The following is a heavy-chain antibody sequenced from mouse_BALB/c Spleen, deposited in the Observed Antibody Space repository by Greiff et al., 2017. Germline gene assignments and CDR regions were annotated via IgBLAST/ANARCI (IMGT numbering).Heavy chain of an antibody. CDR3: ARADYRYDGAWFAY. J-gene: IGHJ3*01. CDR2: IWGDGST. V-gene: IGHV2-6-7*01. Sequence: VQLVESGPGLVAPSQSLSITCTVSGFSLTGYGVNWVRQPPGKGLEWLGMIWGDGSTDYNSALKSRLSISKDNSKSQVFLKMNSLQTDDTARYYCARADYRYDGAWFAYWGQGTLVTVSA. CDR1: GFSLTGYG. D-gene: IGHD2-12*01.